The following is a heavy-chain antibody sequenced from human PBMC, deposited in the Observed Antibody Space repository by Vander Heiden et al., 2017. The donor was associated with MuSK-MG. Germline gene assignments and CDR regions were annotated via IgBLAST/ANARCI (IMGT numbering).Heavy chain of an antibody. J-gene: IGHJ4*02. Sequence: QVQLVESGGGVVQPGRSLRLPCAASGFTLRSYGMHWVRQAPGKGLEWVAVIWYDGSNKYYADSVKGRFTISRDNSKNTLYLQMNSLRAEDTAVYYCARDSGYSGSPLGDYWGQGTLVTVSS. D-gene: IGHD1-26*01. CDR1: GFTLRSYG. V-gene: IGHV3-33*01. CDR3: ARDSGYSGSPLGDY. CDR2: IWYDGSNK.